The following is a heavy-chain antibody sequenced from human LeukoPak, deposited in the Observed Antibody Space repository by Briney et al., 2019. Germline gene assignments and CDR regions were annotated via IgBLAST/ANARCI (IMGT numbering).Heavy chain of an antibody. J-gene: IGHJ4*02. Sequence: GASVKVSCKASGGTFSSNEISWVRQAPGRGLEWMGRIIPNLGTANYAQSFQGRVTITADKSTSTAYMELSSLRSEDTAVYFCARWASIIYDSNWYAPLDYWGQGTLVTVSS. CDR2: IIPNLGTA. CDR1: GGTFSSNE. V-gene: IGHV1-69*04. D-gene: IGHD6-13*01. CDR3: ARWASIIYDSNWYAPLDY.